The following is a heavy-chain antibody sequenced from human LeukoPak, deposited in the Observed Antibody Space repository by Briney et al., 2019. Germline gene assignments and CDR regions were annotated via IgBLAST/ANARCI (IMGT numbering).Heavy chain of an antibody. J-gene: IGHJ4*02. CDR3: AKAKWELPPDFDY. CDR2: IKQDGSEK. Sequence: GGSLRLSCAASGFTFSSYWMSWVRQAPGKGLEWVANIKQDGSEKYYVDSVKGRFTISRDNAKNSLYLQMNSLRAEDTAVYYCAKAKWELPPDFDYWGQGTLVTVSS. CDR1: GFTFSSYW. D-gene: IGHD1-26*01. V-gene: IGHV3-7*03.